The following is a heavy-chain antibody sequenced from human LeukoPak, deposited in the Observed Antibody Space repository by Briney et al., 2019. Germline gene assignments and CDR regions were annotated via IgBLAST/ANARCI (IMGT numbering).Heavy chain of an antibody. V-gene: IGHV3-74*01. CDR3: TRDLVGATSDF. D-gene: IGHD1-26*01. J-gene: IGHJ4*02. CDR2: INSDGSDT. Sequence: GGSLRLSCSASGFIFTTYWMHWVREAPGKGLVWVARINSDGSDTYYADSVKGRFTTSRDNSKNTVYLQMNSLRAEDTAVYYCTRDLVGATSDFWGQGTLVTVSS. CDR1: GFIFTTYW.